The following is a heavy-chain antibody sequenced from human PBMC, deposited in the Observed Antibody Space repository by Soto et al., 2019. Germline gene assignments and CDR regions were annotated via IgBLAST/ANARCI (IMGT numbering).Heavy chain of an antibody. J-gene: IGHJ4*02. CDR2: ISTGDSTI. V-gene: IGHV3-48*01. CDR1: GLTLSGHW. Sequence: PGGSLRLSCEASGLTLSGHWMHWVRQAPGKGLLWVSRISTGDSTINYADSAKGRFTISRDNAKKSLYLQMISLRAEDTAVYYCATVCRFCSGSNSLYWGRGTLVTVSS. CDR3: ATVCRFCSGSNSLY. D-gene: IGHD2-15*01.